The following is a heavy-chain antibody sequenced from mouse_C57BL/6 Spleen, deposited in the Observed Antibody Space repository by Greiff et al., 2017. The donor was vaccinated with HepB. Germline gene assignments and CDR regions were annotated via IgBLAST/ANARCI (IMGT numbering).Heavy chain of an antibody. CDR1: GFSFNTYA. D-gene: IGHD2-4*01. J-gene: IGHJ4*01. V-gene: IGHV10-1*01. Sequence: EVMLVESGGGLVQPKGSLKLSCAASGFSFNTYAMNWVRQAPGKGLEWVARIRSKSNNYATYYADSVKDRFTISRDDSESMLYLQMNNLKTEDTAMYYCVRHEVYYDYDEAMDYWGQGTSVTVSS. CDR2: IRSKSNNYAT. CDR3: VRHEVYYDYDEAMDY.